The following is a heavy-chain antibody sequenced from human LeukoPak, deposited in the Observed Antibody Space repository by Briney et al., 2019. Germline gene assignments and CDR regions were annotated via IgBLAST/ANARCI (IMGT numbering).Heavy chain of an antibody. CDR2: ISGNNDNP. Sequence: ASVRVSCKTSGYTFSNFGINWVRQAPGQGLEWMGWISGNNDNPNYGQKFQGRFTVTTDSSTSTAYMELRNLTFDDTAVYYCARDGTSADDYWGQGTLVTVSS. J-gene: IGHJ4*02. CDR3: ARDGTSADDY. D-gene: IGHD1-26*01. V-gene: IGHV1-18*01. CDR1: GYTFSNFG.